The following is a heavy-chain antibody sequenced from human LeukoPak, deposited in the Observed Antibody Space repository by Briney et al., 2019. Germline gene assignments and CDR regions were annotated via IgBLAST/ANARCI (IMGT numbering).Heavy chain of an antibody. CDR2: ISYDGSNK. D-gene: IGHD2-2*02. J-gene: IGHJ4*02. V-gene: IGHV3-30*01. CDR1: GFTFSSYA. CDR3: ARGGRWDSGGDIVVVPAAIMGGYYFDY. Sequence: GGSLRLSCAASGFTFSSYAIHWVRQAPGKGLEWVAVISYDGSNKYYADSVKGRFTISRDNSKNTLYLQMNSLRAEDTAVYYCARGGRWDSGGDIVVVPAAIMGGYYFDYWGQGTLVTVSS.